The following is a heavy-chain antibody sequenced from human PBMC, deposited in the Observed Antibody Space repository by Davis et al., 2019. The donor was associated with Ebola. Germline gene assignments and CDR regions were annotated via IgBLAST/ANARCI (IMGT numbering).Heavy chain of an antibody. CDR1: GGSFSGYY. CDR3: ARVGYYYDSSGYYPNYYYYYYMDV. CDR2: INHSGST. D-gene: IGHD3-22*01. J-gene: IGHJ6*03. V-gene: IGHV4-34*01. Sequence: PSETLSLTCAVYGGSFSGYYWSWIRQSPGKGLEWIGEINHSGSTNYNPSLKSRVTISVDTSKNQFSLKLSSVTAADTAVYYCARVGYYYDSSGYYPNYYYYYYMDVWGKGTTVTVSS.